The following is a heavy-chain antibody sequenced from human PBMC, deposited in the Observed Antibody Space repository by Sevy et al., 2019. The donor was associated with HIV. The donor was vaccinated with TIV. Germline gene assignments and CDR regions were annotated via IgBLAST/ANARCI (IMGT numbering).Heavy chain of an antibody. V-gene: IGHV3-23*01. J-gene: IGHJ4*02. CDR2: ISGSGGST. D-gene: IGHD3-22*01. CDR1: AFTFSSYA. Sequence: GGSLRLSCAASAFTFSSYAMSWVRQAPGKGLEWVSAISGSGGSTYYADSVKGRFTISRDNSKNTLYLQMNSLRAEDTAVYYCAKVDSSGYYSVSGFDYWGQGTLVTVSS. CDR3: AKVDSSGYYSVSGFDY.